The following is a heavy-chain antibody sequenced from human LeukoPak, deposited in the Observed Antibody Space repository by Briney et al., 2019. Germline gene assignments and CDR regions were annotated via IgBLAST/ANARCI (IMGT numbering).Heavy chain of an antibody. D-gene: IGHD5-18*01. CDR2: IYYTGST. CDR1: GFTFSSYA. Sequence: GSLRLSCAASGFTFSSYAMSWVRQPPGKGLEWIGSIYYTGSTYYKPSLKSRVTISIDTSKNQFSLKLSSVTAADTAAYYCARDVGGYNYGYSLDYWGQGTLVSVSS. CDR3: ARDVGGYNYGYSLDY. J-gene: IGHJ4*02. V-gene: IGHV4-39*07.